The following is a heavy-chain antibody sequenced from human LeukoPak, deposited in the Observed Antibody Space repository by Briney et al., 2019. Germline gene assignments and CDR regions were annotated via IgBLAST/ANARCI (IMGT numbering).Heavy chain of an antibody. CDR2: INAGNGNT. Sequence: GASVKVSCKASGYTFTSYAVHWVRQAPGQRLEWMGWINAGNGNTKYSQKFQGRVTITRDTSASTAYMELSSLRSEDTAVYYCALEGYSSSWYWYFDYWGQGTLVTVSS. D-gene: IGHD6-13*01. J-gene: IGHJ4*02. V-gene: IGHV1-3*01. CDR1: GYTFTSYA. CDR3: ALEGYSSSWYWYFDY.